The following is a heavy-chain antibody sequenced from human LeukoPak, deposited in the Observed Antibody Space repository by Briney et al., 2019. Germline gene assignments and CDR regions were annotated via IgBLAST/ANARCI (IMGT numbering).Heavy chain of an antibody. D-gene: IGHD6-19*01. V-gene: IGHV3-23*01. CDR3: AKGNLYSSGWHLDY. Sequence: GGSLRLSCAASGFTFSSYAMSWVRQAPGKGLEWVSAISGSCGSTYYADSVKGRFTISRDNSKNTLYLQMNSLRAEDTAVYYCAKGNLYSSGWHLDYWGQGTLVTVSS. CDR2: ISGSCGST. J-gene: IGHJ4*02. CDR1: GFTFSSYA.